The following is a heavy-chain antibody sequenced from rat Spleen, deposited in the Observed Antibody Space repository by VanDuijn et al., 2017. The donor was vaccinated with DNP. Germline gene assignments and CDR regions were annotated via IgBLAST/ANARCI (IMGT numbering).Heavy chain of an antibody. CDR1: GFTFSDYG. J-gene: IGHJ2*01. CDR2: ITTAGGHA. D-gene: IGHD1-2*01. Sequence: EVQLVESGGGLVQPGRSLKLSCAASGFTFSDYGMAWVRQLPSRGLQWVASITTAGGHAYYRDSVKGRFTISRDNAKNTQYLQMDSLRFEDTATYYCARHRAIAAIWDYWGQGVMVTVSS. V-gene: IGHV5S13*01. CDR3: ARHRAIAAIWDY.